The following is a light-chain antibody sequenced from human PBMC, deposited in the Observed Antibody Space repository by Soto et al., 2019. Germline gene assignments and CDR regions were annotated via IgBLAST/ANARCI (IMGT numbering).Light chain of an antibody. CDR3: QHYGSPWT. V-gene: IGKV3-20*01. CDR2: GAS. Sequence: TQSPGTLSLSPGERATLSCRASQSVSSSYLAWYQQQPGQAPRLLIYGASSRATGIPDRFSGSGSGTDFTLTIRRLQPEDFAVYYCQHYGSPWTFGQGTKLDIK. CDR1: QSVSSSY. J-gene: IGKJ1*01.